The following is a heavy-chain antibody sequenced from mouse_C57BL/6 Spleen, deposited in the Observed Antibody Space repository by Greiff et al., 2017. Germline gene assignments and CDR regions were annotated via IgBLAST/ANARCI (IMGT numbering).Heavy chain of an antibody. Sequence: EVQVVESGGGLVKPGGSLKLSCAASGFTFSDYGMHWVRQAPEKGLEWVAYISSGSSTIYYADTVKGRFTISRDNAKNTLFLQMTSLRSEDTAMYYCARDDYSNYPFAYWGQGTLVTVSA. J-gene: IGHJ3*01. CDR3: ARDDYSNYPFAY. V-gene: IGHV5-17*01. CDR1: GFTFSDYG. CDR2: ISSGSSTI. D-gene: IGHD2-5*01.